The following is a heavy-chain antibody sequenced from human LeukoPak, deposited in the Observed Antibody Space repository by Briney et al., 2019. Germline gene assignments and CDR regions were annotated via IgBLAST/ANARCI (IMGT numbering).Heavy chain of an antibody. J-gene: IGHJ5*02. Sequence: GASVTVSCKASGYTFTNYGMSWVRQAPGQGLEWMGWISAYNGNTNYAQKLQGRVTMTTDTSRSTGYMELRSLRSDDTAVYYCARDFPYNYGSGSPSNWFDPWGQGTLVTGSS. V-gene: IGHV1-18*01. D-gene: IGHD3-10*01. CDR2: ISAYNGNT. CDR1: GYTFTNYG. CDR3: ARDFPYNYGSGSPSNWFDP.